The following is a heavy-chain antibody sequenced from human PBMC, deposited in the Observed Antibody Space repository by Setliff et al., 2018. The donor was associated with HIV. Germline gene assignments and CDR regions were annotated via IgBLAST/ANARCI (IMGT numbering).Heavy chain of an antibody. CDR2: IIQSGST. V-gene: IGHV4-34*01. D-gene: IGHD3-10*01. J-gene: IGHJ4*02. CDR1: GGSFSGYY. Sequence: PSETLSLTCAVYGGSFSGYYWSWIRQSPGKGLEWIGEIIQSGSTNYNPSLKSRVTISVDTSKNQLSLKLSSVTAADTAAYYCARGMVRGLRWDSWGQGTLVTVSS. CDR3: ARGMVRGLRWDS.